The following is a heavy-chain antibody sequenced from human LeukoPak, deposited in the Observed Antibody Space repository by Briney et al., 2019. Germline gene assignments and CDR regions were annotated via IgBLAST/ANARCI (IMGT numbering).Heavy chain of an antibody. CDR1: GGSISNYY. Sequence: SETLSLTCTVSGGSISNYYWSWIRQPPGKGLEWIGYIYYSGSTNYNPSLKSRVTISVDTSKNQFSLKLSSVTAADTAVYYCARYHRGSYYFDYWGQGTLVTVSS. CDR2: IYYSGST. D-gene: IGHD1-26*01. J-gene: IGHJ4*02. CDR3: ARYHRGSYYFDY. V-gene: IGHV4-59*01.